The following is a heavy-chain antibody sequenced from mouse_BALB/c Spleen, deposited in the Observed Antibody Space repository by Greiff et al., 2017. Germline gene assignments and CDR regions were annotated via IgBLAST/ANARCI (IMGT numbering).Heavy chain of an antibody. CDR2: ISYSGST. CDR1: GYSITSDYA. Sequence: EVQLQESGPGLVKPSQSLSLTCTVTGYSITSDYAWNWIRQFPGNKLEWMGYISYSGSTSYNPSLKSRISITRDTSKNQFFLQLNSVTTEDTATYYCARGDDYDHYWGQGTTLTVSS. V-gene: IGHV3-2*02. J-gene: IGHJ2*01. D-gene: IGHD2-4*01. CDR3: ARGDDYDHY.